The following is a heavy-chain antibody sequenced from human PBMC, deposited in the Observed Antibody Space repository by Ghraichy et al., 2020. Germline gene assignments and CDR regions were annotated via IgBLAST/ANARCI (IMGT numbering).Heavy chain of an antibody. CDR3: VKTREMATIFSTPFDY. V-gene: IGHV3-64D*06. CDR1: GFTFDKYA. Sequence: GGSLRLSCSASGFTFDKYAMHLVRQAPGEGLKYVSAISSRGDNTFYANSVKGRFVISRDNSKNTLYLQMTSLRPEDTAVYHCVKTREMATIFSTPFDYWGQGVLVIVSS. D-gene: IGHD5-24*01. CDR2: ISSRGDNT. J-gene: IGHJ4*02.